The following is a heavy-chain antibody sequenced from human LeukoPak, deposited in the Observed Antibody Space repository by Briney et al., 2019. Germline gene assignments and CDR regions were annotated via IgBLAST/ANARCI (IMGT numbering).Heavy chain of an antibody. CDR2: IYYSGST. J-gene: IGHJ4*02. Sequence: PSETLSLTCTVSGGSISSYYWSWIRQPPGKGLEWIGYIYYSGSTNYNPSLKSRVTISVDTSKNQFSLRLSSVTAADTAVYYCARTPVVAATYYFDYWGQGTLVTVSS. D-gene: IGHD2-15*01. V-gene: IGHV4-59*08. CDR1: GGSISSYY. CDR3: ARTPVVAATYYFDY.